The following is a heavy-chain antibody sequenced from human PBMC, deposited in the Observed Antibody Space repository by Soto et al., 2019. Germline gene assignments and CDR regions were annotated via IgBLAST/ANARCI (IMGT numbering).Heavy chain of an antibody. V-gene: IGHV4-31*03. Sequence: SETLSLSCTVSGGSISSGGYYWSWIRQHPGKGLEWIGYIYYSGSTYYNPSLKSRVTISVDTSKNQFSLKLSSATAADTAVYYCAREQFEYCSSTSCYPNWFDPWGQGTLVTVSS. D-gene: IGHD2-2*01. CDR2: IYYSGST. CDR3: AREQFEYCSSTSCYPNWFDP. J-gene: IGHJ5*02. CDR1: GGSISSGGYY.